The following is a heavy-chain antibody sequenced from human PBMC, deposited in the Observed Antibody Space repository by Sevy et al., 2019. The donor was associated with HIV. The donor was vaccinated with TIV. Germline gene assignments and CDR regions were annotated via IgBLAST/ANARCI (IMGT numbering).Heavy chain of an antibody. CDR3: VREVGHLMRIDY. CDR2: SYHDGRT. CDR1: GDSISSDSW. V-gene: IGHV4-4*02. J-gene: IGHJ4*02. Sequence: SETLSLTCAVSGDSISSDSWWTWVRQSPEKGLEWIGESYHDGRTNYNPSLWGRATISLDMSKNQFSLDLTSVTAADTAVYYCVREVGHLMRIDYWGQGTLVTVSS.